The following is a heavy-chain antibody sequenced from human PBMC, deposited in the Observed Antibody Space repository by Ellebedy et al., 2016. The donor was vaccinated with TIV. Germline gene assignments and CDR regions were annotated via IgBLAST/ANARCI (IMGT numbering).Heavy chain of an antibody. D-gene: IGHD3-10*01. V-gene: IGHV1-2*02. Sequence: ASVKVSCXASGYTFTGYYMHWVRQAPGQGLEWMGWINPNSGGTNYAQKFQGRVTMTRDTSISTAYMELSRLRSDDTAVYYCARGLGIWFGESNWFDPWGQGTLVTVSS. CDR2: INPNSGGT. CDR1: GYTFTGYY. J-gene: IGHJ5*02. CDR3: ARGLGIWFGESNWFDP.